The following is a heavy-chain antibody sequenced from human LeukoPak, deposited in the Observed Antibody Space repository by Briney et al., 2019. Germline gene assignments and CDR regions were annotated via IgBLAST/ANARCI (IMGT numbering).Heavy chain of an antibody. D-gene: IGHD5-18*01. CDR3: ARDNYGYSYGPAVRGFDY. CDR2: IYHSGST. CDR1: GGSISSSNYY. V-gene: IGHV4-39*07. Sequence: SETLSLTCIVSGGSISSSNYYWGWIRQSPGKGLEWIGSIYHSGSTYYNPSLKSRVTISVDTSKNQFSLKLSSVTAADTAVYYCARDNYGYSYGPAVRGFDYWGQGTLVTVSS. J-gene: IGHJ4*02.